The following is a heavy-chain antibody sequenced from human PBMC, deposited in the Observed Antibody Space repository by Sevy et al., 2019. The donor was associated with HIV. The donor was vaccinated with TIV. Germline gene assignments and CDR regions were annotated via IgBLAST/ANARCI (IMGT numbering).Heavy chain of an antibody. CDR2: ISYDGSNK. CDR1: GFTFSSYA. CDR3: ARVYSRYCSGGSCYLFQH. V-gene: IGHV3-30-3*01. D-gene: IGHD2-15*01. Sequence: GGSLRLSYAASGFTFSSYAMHWVRQAPGKGLEWVAVISYDGSNKYYADSVKGRFTISRDNSKNTLYLQMNSLRAEDTAVYYCARVYSRYCSGGSCYLFQHWGQGTLVTVSS. J-gene: IGHJ1*01.